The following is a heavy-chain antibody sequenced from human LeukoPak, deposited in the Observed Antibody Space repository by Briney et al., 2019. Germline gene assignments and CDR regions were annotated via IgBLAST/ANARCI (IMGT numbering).Heavy chain of an antibody. CDR2: IYYSGST. Sequence: SETLSLTCTVSGGSISSYYWSWVRQPPGKGLEWIGYIYYSGSTNYNPSLKSRVTISVDTSKNPFSLKLSSVTAADTAVYYCARSLGYYDILTGENWFDPWGQGTLVTVSS. J-gene: IGHJ5*02. CDR3: ARSLGYYDILTGENWFDP. D-gene: IGHD3-9*01. V-gene: IGHV4-59*08. CDR1: GGSISSYY.